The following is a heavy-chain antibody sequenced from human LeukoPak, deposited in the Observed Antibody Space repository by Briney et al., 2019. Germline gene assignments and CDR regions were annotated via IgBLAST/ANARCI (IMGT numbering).Heavy chain of an antibody. D-gene: IGHD3-3*01. CDR2: IKQDGSEK. Sequence: GGSLRLSCAASGFTFSSYGMSWVRQAPGKGLEWVANIKQDGSEKYYVDSVKGRFTISRDNAKNSLYLQMNSLRAEDTAVYYCARDLTISVGPSWFDPWGQGTLVTVSS. J-gene: IGHJ5*02. V-gene: IGHV3-7*01. CDR1: GFTFSSYG. CDR3: ARDLTISVGPSWFDP.